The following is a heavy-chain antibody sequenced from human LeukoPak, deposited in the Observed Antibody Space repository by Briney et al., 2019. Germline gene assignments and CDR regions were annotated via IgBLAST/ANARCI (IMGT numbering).Heavy chain of an antibody. Sequence: PSETLSLTCTVSVDSVSSYNYYWSWIRQPAGKGLEWIGRIYPSGSTNYNPSLKSRVTISVDTSKNQFSLKLSSVTAADTAVYYCARQGFGELSLYYYMDVWGKGTTVTISS. CDR2: IYPSGST. J-gene: IGHJ6*03. D-gene: IGHD3-10*01. CDR3: ARQGFGELSLYYYMDV. V-gene: IGHV4-61*02. CDR1: VDSVSSYNYY.